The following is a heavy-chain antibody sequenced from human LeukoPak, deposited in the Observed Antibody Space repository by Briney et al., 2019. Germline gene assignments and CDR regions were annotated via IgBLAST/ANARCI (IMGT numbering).Heavy chain of an antibody. CDR3: AREVFKYGRFYFDY. J-gene: IGHJ4*02. D-gene: IGHD1-14*01. CDR2: TYYRSKWNN. CDR1: GDSVSSNTGA. V-gene: IGHV6-1*01. Sequence: SQTLSLTCGIFGDSVSSNTGAWNWIRQSPSRGLEWLGKTYYRSKWNNDYAVSVKDRITINPDTSKDQFSLQLNSVTPEDTAVYYCAREVFKYGRFYFDYWGQGTPVTVSS.